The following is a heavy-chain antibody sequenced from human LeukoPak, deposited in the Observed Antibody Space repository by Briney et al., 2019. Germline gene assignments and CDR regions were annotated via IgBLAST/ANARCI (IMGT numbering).Heavy chain of an antibody. CDR2: IYPAESET. J-gene: IGHJ5*02. CDR3: ARHPGHYGDYARWFDP. D-gene: IGHD4-17*01. V-gene: IGHV5-51*01. Sequence: EESLKISCMGSGYSFTNYWIAWVRQVPGKGLEWMGVIYPAESETRYSPSFQGQVTISADKSISTAYLQWSSLKASDSAMYYCARHPGHYGDYARWFDPWGQGTLVTVSS. CDR1: GYSFTNYW.